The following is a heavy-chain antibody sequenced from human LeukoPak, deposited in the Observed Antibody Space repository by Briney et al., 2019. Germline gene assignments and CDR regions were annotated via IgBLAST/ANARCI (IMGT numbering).Heavy chain of an antibody. D-gene: IGHD6-13*01. J-gene: IGHJ4*02. CDR3: ARDGIAAAGTKFH. Sequence: ASVKVSCKASGYTFTGYYMHWVRQAPGQGLEWMGWINSYNGNTNYAQKLQGRVTMTTDTSTSTAYMELGSLRSDDTAVYYCARDGIAAAGTKFHWGQGTLVTVSS. V-gene: IGHV1-18*04. CDR1: GYTFTGYY. CDR2: INSYNGNT.